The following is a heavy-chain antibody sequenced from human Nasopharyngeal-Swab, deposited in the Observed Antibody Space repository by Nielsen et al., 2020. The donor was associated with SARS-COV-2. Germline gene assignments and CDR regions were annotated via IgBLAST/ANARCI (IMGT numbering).Heavy chain of an antibody. D-gene: IGHD3-22*01. CDR2: IIPIFGTA. CDR3: ARGGRYYYDSSGYYGSGWFDP. J-gene: IGHJ5*02. Sequence: WVRQAPGQGLEWMGGIIPIFGTANYAQKFQGRVTITADKSMSTAYMELSSLRSEDTAVYYCARGGRYYYDSSGYYGSGWFDPWGQGTLVTVSS. V-gene: IGHV1-69*06.